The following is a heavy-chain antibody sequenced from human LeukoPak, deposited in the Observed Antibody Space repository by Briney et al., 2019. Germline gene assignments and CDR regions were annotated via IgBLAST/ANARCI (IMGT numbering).Heavy chain of an antibody. Sequence: ASVKVSCKASGYTFTSYCISWVRQAPGQGLEWMGWISAYNGNTNYAQKLQGRVTMTTDTSTSTAYMELRRLRSDDTAVYYCARDRSYDFWSGYYIRAFDIWGQGTMVTVSS. CDR3: ARDRSYDFWSGYYIRAFDI. CDR2: ISAYNGNT. J-gene: IGHJ3*02. V-gene: IGHV1-18*01. D-gene: IGHD3-3*01. CDR1: GYTFTSYC.